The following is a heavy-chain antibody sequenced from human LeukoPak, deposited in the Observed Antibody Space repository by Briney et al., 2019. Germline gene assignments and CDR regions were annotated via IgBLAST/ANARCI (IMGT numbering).Heavy chain of an antibody. J-gene: IGHJ4*02. CDR2: IIPMYGTT. D-gene: IGHD3-22*01. CDR3: ARDRDDSGYYYGRVLEY. Sequence: SVTVSCKASGGTFSRYAISWVRQAPGQGLEWMGGIIPMYGTTNYAQKFQGRVTITADESTSTAYMELSSLRSEDTALYYCARDRDDSGYYYGRVLEYWGQGTVATVSS. V-gene: IGHV1-69*13. CDR1: GGTFSRYA.